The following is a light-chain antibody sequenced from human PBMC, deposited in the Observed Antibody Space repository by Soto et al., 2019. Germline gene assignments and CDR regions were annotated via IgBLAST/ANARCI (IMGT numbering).Light chain of an antibody. CDR2: DAS. V-gene: IGKV1-33*01. J-gene: IGKJ1*01. CDR3: QQSYSTPRT. Sequence: DIQMTQSPSSLSASVGDRVTITCQASQDISNYLNWYQQKPGKATKLLIYDASNLETGVPSRFSGSGSGTDFTFTISSLQPEDFATYYCQQSYSTPRTFGQGTKVDIK. CDR1: QDISNY.